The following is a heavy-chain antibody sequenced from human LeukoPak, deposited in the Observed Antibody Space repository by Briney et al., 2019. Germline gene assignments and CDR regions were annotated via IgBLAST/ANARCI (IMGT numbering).Heavy chain of an antibody. CDR1: GFTFSNYA. CDR2: ISSGGTYE. D-gene: IGHD3-10*01. Sequence: GGSLRLSCAASGFTFSNYAMHWVRQAPGKGLEWVSLISSGGTYEYYADTVKGRFTISRDNSKNTLYLQLNSLRAEDTAVYYCARDSTYYYDSGSSGPHYFDNWGQGTLVTVSS. CDR3: ARDSTYYYDSGSSGPHYFDN. V-gene: IGHV3-30*01. J-gene: IGHJ4*02.